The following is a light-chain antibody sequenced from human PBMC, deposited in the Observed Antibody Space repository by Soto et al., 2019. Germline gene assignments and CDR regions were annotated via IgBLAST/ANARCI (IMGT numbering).Light chain of an antibody. J-gene: IGKJ1*01. CDR3: QQYGSSGT. CDR2: GAS. V-gene: IGKV3-20*01. CDR1: QSVSNNY. Sequence: EIVLTPSPVTLSLSPVERATLSCRASQSVSNNYLAWYQQKPGQAPRLLIYGASNRATGIPDRFSGSGSGTDFTLTISRLEPEDFAVYYCQQYGSSGTFGQGTKVDIK.